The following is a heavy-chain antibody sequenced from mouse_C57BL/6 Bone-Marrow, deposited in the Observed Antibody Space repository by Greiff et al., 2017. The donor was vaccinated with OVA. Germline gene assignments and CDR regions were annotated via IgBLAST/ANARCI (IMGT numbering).Heavy chain of an antibody. V-gene: IGHV5-9-1*02. CDR2: ISSGGDYI. D-gene: IGHD1-2*01. J-gene: IGHJ2*01. CDR3: TREGITTVTFDY. Sequence: EVHLVESGEGLVKPGGSLKLSCAASGFTFSSYAMSWVRQTPEKRLEWVAYISSGGDYIYYADTVKGRFTISRDNARNTLYLQMSSLKSEDTAMYYCTREGITTVTFDYWGQGTTLTVSS. CDR1: GFTFSSYA.